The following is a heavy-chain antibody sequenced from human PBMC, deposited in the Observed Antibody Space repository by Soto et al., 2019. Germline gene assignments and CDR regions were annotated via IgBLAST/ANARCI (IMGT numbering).Heavy chain of an antibody. J-gene: IGHJ2*01. Sequence: GESLKISCKGSGYSFNKYWIGWVRQMPGKGLEWMGVIYPGDSDIRYGPSFQGQVTISVDKTTSTAYLQWRSLKASDTAVYYCARHYYPNPKLKYYFGRDSYYVLGYWYFDLWGSGTLVTVAS. CDR3: ARHYYPNPKLKYYFGRDSYYVLGYWYFDL. D-gene: IGHD2-21*02. V-gene: IGHV5-51*01. CDR2: IYPGDSDI. CDR1: GYSFNKYW.